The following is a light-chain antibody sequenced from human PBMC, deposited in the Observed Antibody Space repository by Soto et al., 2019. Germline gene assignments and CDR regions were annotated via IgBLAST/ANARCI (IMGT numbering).Light chain of an antibody. CDR1: QGISSH. CDR3: QQSYSNPRT. J-gene: IGKJ1*01. V-gene: IGKV1-39*01. Sequence: IQLTQSPSSLSASVGDRVTITCRASQGISSHLAWYQQKPGKAPKLLIYAASTLQTGVPSRFSGSGSGTDFTLTISSLQPEDFAIYYCQQSYSNPRTFGQGTKVDIK. CDR2: AAS.